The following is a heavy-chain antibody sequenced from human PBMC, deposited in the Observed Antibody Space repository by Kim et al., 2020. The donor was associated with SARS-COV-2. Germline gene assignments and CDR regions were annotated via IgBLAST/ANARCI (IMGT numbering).Heavy chain of an antibody. CDR1: GFSFSEFA. Sequence: GGSLRLSCAASGFSFSEFAMHWVRQAPGKGLEWVALISYDGSHKYYADSVKGRFTISRDNSKNMLFLQMNGLRTEDTAIYYCAKQMVLNYFDYWGQGTLVTVSS. CDR3: AKQMVLNYFDY. CDR2: ISYDGSHK. D-gene: IGHD2-8*01. J-gene: IGHJ4*02. V-gene: IGHV3-30*04.